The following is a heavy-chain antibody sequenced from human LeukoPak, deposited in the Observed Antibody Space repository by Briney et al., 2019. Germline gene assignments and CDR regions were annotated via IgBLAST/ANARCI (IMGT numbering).Heavy chain of an antibody. Sequence: GGSLRLSCAASGLGFGSFLMSWVRQAPGKGLEWVANINQDGREKDYVASVKGRFTISRDNAKNSLYLQMNSLRAEDTAVYYCARGEGYSGHADWGQGTLVTVSS. V-gene: IGHV3-7*04. D-gene: IGHD5-12*01. CDR2: INQDGREK. CDR3: ARGEGYSGHAD. CDR1: GLGFGSFL. J-gene: IGHJ4*02.